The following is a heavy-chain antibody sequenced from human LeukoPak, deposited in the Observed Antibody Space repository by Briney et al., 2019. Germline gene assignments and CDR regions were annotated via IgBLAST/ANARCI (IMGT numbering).Heavy chain of an antibody. J-gene: IGHJ6*02. V-gene: IGHV4-34*01. CDR3: AKDFPHYYETSHGMDV. CDR2: IKHSGST. Sequence: SETLSLTCAVDGGSFSGYYWIWIRQPPGKGLEWIGEIKHSGSTNYKPSLKSRVTMSIDTSMNQFSLKLKSVTAADTAVYYCAKDFPHYYETSHGMDVWGQGTTVTVS. D-gene: IGHD3-22*01. CDR1: GGSFSGYY.